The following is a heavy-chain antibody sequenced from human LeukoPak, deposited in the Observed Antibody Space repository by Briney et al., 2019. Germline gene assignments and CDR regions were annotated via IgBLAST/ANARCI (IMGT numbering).Heavy chain of an antibody. D-gene: IGHD2-2*01. CDR1: GYSFTSYW. CDR2: IYPGDSDT. J-gene: IGHJ4*02. V-gene: IGHV5-51*01. CDR3: ARWRMNCSSTSCYGGDYFDY. Sequence: GESLKISCKGSGYSFTSYWIGWVRQMPGKGLEWMGIIYPGDSDTRYSPSFQGQVTISADKSISTAYLQWSSLKASDTAMYYCARWRMNCSSTSCYGGDYFDYWGQGTLVTVSS.